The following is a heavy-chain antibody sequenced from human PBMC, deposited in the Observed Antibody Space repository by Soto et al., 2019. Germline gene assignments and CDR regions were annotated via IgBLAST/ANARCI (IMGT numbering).Heavy chain of an antibody. V-gene: IGHV3-49*04. CDR2: IRSKAYGGTP. J-gene: IGHJ6*02. Sequence: GGSLKLSCTASGFTFGDYAVNWVRQAPGKGLEWVGFIRSKAYGGTPEYAASVKGRFTISRDDSKSIAYLQMNSLKTEDTAVFYCALSLLNGMEVWGQGTTVTVSS. CDR1: GFTFGDYA. CDR3: ALSLLNGMEV. D-gene: IGHD2-15*01.